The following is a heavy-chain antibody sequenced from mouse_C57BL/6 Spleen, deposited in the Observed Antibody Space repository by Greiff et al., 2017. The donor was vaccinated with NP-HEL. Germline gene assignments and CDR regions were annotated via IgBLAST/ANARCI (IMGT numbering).Heavy chain of an antibody. CDR3: ARRADSYYDYDDAMDY. D-gene: IGHD2-4*01. V-gene: IGHV8-12*01. Sequence: QVQLKESGPGILQSSQTLSLTCSFSGFSLSTSGMGVSWIRQPSGKGLEWLAHIYWDDDKRYNPSLKSRLTISKDTSRNQVFLKITSVDTADTATYYCARRADSYYDYDDAMDYWGQGTSVTVSS. CDR2: IYWDDDK. CDR1: GFSLSTSGMG. J-gene: IGHJ4*01.